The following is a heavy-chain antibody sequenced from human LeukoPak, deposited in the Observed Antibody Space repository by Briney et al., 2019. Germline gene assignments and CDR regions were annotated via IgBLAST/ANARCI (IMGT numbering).Heavy chain of an antibody. Sequence: GGSLRLSCAASGFTFSSYGMHWVRQAPGKGLEWVAVIWYDGSNKYYADSVKGRFTISRDNSKTTLYLQMNSLRAEDTAVYYCAKDGQVPPGYYFDYWGQGTLVTVSS. CDR1: GFTFSSYG. V-gene: IGHV3-33*06. J-gene: IGHJ4*02. D-gene: IGHD2-2*01. CDR2: IWYDGSNK. CDR3: AKDGQVPPGYYFDY.